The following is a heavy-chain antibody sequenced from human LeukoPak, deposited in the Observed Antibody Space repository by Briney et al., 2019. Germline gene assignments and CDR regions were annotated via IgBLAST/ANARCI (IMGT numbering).Heavy chain of an antibody. CDR3: ARPYDSTGYSHFDY. V-gene: IGHV3-30-3*01. CDR2: ISYDGSNK. Sequence: PGKSLRLSCVGSGFTFSDYAMHWVRQAPGKGLEWVAVISYDGSNKYYTDSVKGRFTISRDSPKSTLFLQIDSLRAEDTAVYYCARPYDSTGYSHFDYWGQGTLVAVSS. CDR1: GFTFSDYA. J-gene: IGHJ4*02. D-gene: IGHD3-22*01.